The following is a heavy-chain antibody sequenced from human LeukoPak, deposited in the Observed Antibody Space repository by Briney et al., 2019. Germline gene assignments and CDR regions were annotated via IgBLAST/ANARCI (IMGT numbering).Heavy chain of an antibody. J-gene: IGHJ4*02. CDR2: INSDGSST. CDR1: GFTFSSYW. Sequence: GGSLRLSCAASGFTFSSYWMHWVRQAPGKGLVWVSRINSDGSSTSYADSVKGRFTISRDNAKNTLYLQMNSLRAEDTAAYYCARDPNYYYDSSGYLGVAIDYWGQGTLVTVSS. CDR3: ARDPNYYYDSSGYLGVAIDY. V-gene: IGHV3-74*01. D-gene: IGHD3-22*01.